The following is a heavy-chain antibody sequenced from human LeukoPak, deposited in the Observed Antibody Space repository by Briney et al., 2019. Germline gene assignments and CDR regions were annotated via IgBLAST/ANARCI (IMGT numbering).Heavy chain of an antibody. Sequence: SETLSLTCTVSGGSISSYYWSWIRQPPGKGLEWIGYIYYSGSTNYNPSLKSRVTISVDTSKNKFSLKLSSVTAADTAVYYCASLRFGAFDIWGXXXMXTVSS. J-gene: IGHJ3*02. CDR1: GGSISSYY. CDR2: IYYSGST. V-gene: IGHV4-59*01. D-gene: IGHD3-3*01. CDR3: ASLRFGAFDI.